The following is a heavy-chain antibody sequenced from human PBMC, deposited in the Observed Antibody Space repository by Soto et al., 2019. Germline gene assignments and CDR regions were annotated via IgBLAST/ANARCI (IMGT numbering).Heavy chain of an antibody. D-gene: IGHD6-6*01. V-gene: IGHV4-34*01. CDR3: ASFAIAARPVDNWFDP. CDR2: INHSGST. Sequence: SETLSLTCAVYGGSFSGYYWSWIRQPPGKGLEWIGEINHSGSTNYNPSLKSRVTISVDTSKNQFSLKLSSVTAADTAVYYCASFAIAARPVDNWFDPWGQGTLVTVSS. J-gene: IGHJ5*02. CDR1: GGSFSGYY.